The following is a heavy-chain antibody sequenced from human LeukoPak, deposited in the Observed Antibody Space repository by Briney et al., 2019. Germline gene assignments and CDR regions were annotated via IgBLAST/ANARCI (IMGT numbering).Heavy chain of an antibody. Sequence: PGGSLRLSCAASGFTFSTYWMNWVRQAPGKGLVWVSRVNPGGSIANFADSVKGRFTISRDNAKNTVYLQTSSLTAEDTAVYYCVRGTYHAYYMDVWGKGTTVTVSS. CDR2: VNPGGSIA. CDR1: GFTFSTYW. CDR3: VRGTYHAYYMDV. J-gene: IGHJ6*03. V-gene: IGHV3-74*01. D-gene: IGHD3-16*01.